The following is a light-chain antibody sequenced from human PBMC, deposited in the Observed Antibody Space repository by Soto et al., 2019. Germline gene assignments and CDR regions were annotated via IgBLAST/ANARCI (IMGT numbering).Light chain of an antibody. J-gene: IGLJ1*01. Sequence: PRQPITVSSSATTQDIGAYNYVSCYQQHPGKAPKLMIYDVSNRPSVISDRFSVSKSGNTASLTISNLQADDEADYYCSSSTNSGTYVFGTGTKVTVL. CDR2: DVS. CDR1: TQDIGAYNY. CDR3: SSSTNSGTYV. V-gene: IGLV2-14*04.